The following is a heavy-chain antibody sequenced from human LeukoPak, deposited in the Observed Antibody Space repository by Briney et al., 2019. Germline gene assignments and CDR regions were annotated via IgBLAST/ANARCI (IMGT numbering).Heavy chain of an antibody. J-gene: IGHJ6*02. Sequence: SETLSLTCTVSGGSISSYYWSWIRQPPGKGLEWIGYIYYSGSTNYNPSLKSRVTISVDTSKNQSSLKLSSVTAADTAVYYCARAPFYGDYPPTYGMDVWGQGTTVTVSS. CDR3: ARAPFYGDYPPTYGMDV. V-gene: IGHV4-59*01. CDR2: IYYSGST. D-gene: IGHD4-17*01. CDR1: GGSISSYY.